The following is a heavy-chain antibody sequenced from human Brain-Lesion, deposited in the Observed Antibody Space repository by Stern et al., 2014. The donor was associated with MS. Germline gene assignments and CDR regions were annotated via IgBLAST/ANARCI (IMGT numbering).Heavy chain of an antibody. Sequence: VQLVESGPGLVKPSQTLSLSCTVSGGSISSGGYYWSWIRQPAGKGLEWIGRIFNSGSTSYNPPLKSRGTITIANSHNTCSLGMNSMTAADTAVYYCARGRVVPGFQYYATDVWGQGTTVIVSS. CDR3: ARGRVVPGFQYYATDV. D-gene: IGHD2-2*01. J-gene: IGHJ6*02. CDR2: IFNSGST. CDR1: GGSISSGGYY. V-gene: IGHV4-61*02.